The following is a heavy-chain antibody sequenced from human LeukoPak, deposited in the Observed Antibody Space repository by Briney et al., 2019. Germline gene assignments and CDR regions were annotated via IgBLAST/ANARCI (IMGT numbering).Heavy chain of an antibody. CDR3: ARHGVLLRYFDWLSHPVFDY. Sequence: SETLSLTCTVSGDSISFYYWSWIRQPAGKGLEWIGRIYPSGSTNYNPSLKSRVTISVDTSKNQFSLKLSSVTAADTAVYYCARHGVLLRYFDWLSHPVFDYWGQGTLVTVSS. CDR2: IYPSGST. V-gene: IGHV4-4*07. D-gene: IGHD3-9*01. CDR1: GDSISFYY. J-gene: IGHJ4*02.